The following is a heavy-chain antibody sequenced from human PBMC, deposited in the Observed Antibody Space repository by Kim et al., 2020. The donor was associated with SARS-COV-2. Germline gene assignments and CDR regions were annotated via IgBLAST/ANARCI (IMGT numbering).Heavy chain of an antibody. D-gene: IGHD6-13*01. CDR1: GFTFSSYE. Sequence: GGSLRLSCAASGFTFSSYEMNWVRQAPGKGLEWVSYISSSGSTIYYADSVKGRFTISRDNAKNSRYLQMNSLRAEDTAVYYCARAPGPDSSSWSRERLYYDYYGMDVWGQGTTVTVSS. CDR3: ARAPGPDSSSWSRERLYYDYYGMDV. CDR2: ISSSGSTI. J-gene: IGHJ6*02. V-gene: IGHV3-48*03.